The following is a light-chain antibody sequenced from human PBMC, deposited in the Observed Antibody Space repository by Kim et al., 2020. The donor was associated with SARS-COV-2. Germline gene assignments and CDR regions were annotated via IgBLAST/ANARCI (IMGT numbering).Light chain of an antibody. CDR3: QQYGLSQT. Sequence: EIVLTQSPGTLSLSPGQRATLSCRASQTVISNYLAWYQQKPGLAPRLLIYDAFSRATGIPDRFSGSGSGTDFTLTISRVEPEDFAVYYSQQYGLSQTFGQGTKVDIK. J-gene: IGKJ1*01. CDR1: QTVISNY. CDR2: DAF. V-gene: IGKV3-20*01.